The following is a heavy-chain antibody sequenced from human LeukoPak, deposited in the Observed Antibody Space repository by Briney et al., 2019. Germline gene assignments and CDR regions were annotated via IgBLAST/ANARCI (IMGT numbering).Heavy chain of an antibody. CDR1: GDSVSSNSGA. Sequence: SQTLSLTCAIFGDSVSSNSGAWNWIRQSPSRGLGWLGRAYYRSQWYNDYGFSVKGRIAINADTSKNHFSLQLNSVTPEDTAVYYCAREEAGTYGFQYWGQGTQVIVSS. D-gene: IGHD3-10*01. V-gene: IGHV6-1*01. CDR3: AREEAGTYGFQY. J-gene: IGHJ4*02. CDR2: AYYRSQWYN.